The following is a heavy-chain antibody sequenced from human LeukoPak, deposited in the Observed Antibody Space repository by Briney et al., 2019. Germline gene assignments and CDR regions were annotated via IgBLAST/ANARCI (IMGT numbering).Heavy chain of an antibody. CDR2: IYYGGT. CDR1: GGSISSGYYY. CDR3: ARGTWSSSIDY. J-gene: IGHJ4*02. Sequence: SETLSLTCTVSGGSISSGYYYWSWIRQPPGKGLEYIGYIYYGGTYYNPSLKSRVTISVDASKNQFSLKLSSVTAADTAVYYCARGTWSSSIDYWGQGTLVTVSS. V-gene: IGHV4-30-4*01. D-gene: IGHD6-6*01.